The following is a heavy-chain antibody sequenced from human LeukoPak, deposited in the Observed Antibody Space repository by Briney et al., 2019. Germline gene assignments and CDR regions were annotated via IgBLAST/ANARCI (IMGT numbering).Heavy chain of an antibody. CDR3: ARVRAPVLRFLEWLSPHDYYYYYYMDV. J-gene: IGHJ6*03. V-gene: IGHV3-20*04. Sequence: PGGSLRLSCAASGFTFSSYSMNWVRQAPGKGLEWVSGINWNGGSTGYADSVKGRFTISRDNAKNSLYLQMNSLRAEDTALYYCARVRAPVLRFLEWLSPHDYYYYYYMDVGGKGTTVTVSS. CDR2: INWNGGST. D-gene: IGHD3-3*01. CDR1: GFTFSSYS.